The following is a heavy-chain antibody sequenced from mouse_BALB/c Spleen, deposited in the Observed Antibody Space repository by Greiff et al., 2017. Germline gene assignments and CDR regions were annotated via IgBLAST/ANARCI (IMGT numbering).Heavy chain of an antibody. CDR2: IWAGGST. CDR3: ARARASVFAY. CDR1: GFSLTSYG. Sequence: QVQLKESGPGLVAPSQSLSITCTVSGFSLTSYGVHWVRQPPGQGLEWLGVIWAGGSTNYNSALMSRLSISKDNSKSQVFLKMNSLPTDDTAMYYCARARASVFAYWGQGTLVTVSA. D-gene: IGHD3-1*01. J-gene: IGHJ3*01. V-gene: IGHV2-9*02.